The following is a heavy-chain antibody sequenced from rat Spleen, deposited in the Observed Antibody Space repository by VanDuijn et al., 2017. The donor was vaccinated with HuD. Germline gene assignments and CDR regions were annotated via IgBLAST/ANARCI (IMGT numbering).Heavy chain of an antibody. CDR3: DANYDGTYYYFDY. Sequence: EVQLQESGPGLVKPSQSLSLTCSVTGYSITSNYWGWIRKFPGNKMEWIGHISYSGSTKYNPSFKSRIAITRDTSKNQFFLELNSVTLEDTATYYCDANYDGTYYYFDYWGQGVMVTVSS. J-gene: IGHJ2*01. V-gene: IGHV3-1*01. D-gene: IGHD1-12*02. CDR2: ISYSGST. CDR1: GYSITSNY.